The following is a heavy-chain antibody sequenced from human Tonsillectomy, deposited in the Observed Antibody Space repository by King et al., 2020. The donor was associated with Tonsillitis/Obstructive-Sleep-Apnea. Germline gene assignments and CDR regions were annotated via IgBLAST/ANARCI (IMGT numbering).Heavy chain of an antibody. CDR2: ISGSGKTI. V-gene: IGHV3-48*02. CDR3: TRDIRGNYDFWSGYPGY. Sequence: VQLVESGGGLIQPGGTLGLSCAASGFTFNFYSMDGVRQAPGKGRECVLYISGSGKTIYYQVFVKGRFTITKDNTKSSLYLQMNRLREEDTAVYYCTRDIRGNYDFWSGYPGYWGQGTLVTVSS. D-gene: IGHD3-3*01. CDR1: GFTFNFYS. J-gene: IGHJ4*02.